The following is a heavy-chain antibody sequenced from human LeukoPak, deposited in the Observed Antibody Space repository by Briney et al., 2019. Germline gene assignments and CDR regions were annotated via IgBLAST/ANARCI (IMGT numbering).Heavy chain of an antibody. CDR2: MNPNSGNT. CDR3: ARGDDILTSYPYFQH. V-gene: IGHV1-8*01. D-gene: IGHD3-9*01. J-gene: IGHJ1*01. CDR1: GYTFTSYD. Sequence: GASVKVSCKASGYTFTSYDINWVRQATGQGLEWMGWMNPNSGNTGYAQKFQGRVTMTRNTSISTAYMELSSLRSEDTAVYYCARGDDILTSYPYFQHWGQGTLVTVSS.